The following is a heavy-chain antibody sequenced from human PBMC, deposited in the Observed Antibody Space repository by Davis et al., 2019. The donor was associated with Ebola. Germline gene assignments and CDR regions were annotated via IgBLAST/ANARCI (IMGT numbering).Heavy chain of an antibody. CDR1: AFTFTNSP. CDR2: IVVGNVNT. V-gene: IGHV1-58*02. D-gene: IGHD1-14*01. Sequence: SVQVSCKASAFTFTNSPMQWVRPPLGQRPEWIGSIVVGNVNTNYAQKFQGRVTITRDMSTSTSYLDLSNLRSEDTAVYYCAASAGTVGKFDYWGQGTLVTVSS. J-gene: IGHJ4*01. CDR3: AASAGTVGKFDY.